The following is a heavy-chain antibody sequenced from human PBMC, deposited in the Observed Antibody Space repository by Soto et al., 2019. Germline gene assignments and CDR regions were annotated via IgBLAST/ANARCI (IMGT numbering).Heavy chain of an antibody. J-gene: IGHJ5*02. CDR2: IFTRDSET. CDR3: ARGYFESGHGYDL. CDR1: GHLFNNHW. D-gene: IGHD2-21*02. V-gene: IGHV5-51*03. Sequence: PVDSLKISCKGPGHLFNNHWIGWVRQTPGKGLEWMGLIFTRDSETKTSPSFQGHVSFSVDNSINTVYLQWTSLKTTDTGIYSCARGYFESGHGYDLWGQGTLVTVSS.